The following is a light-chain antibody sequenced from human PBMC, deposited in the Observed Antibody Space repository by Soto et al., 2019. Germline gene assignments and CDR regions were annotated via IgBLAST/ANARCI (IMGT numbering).Light chain of an antibody. CDR3: QQYGGSRFS. CDR2: DAS. J-gene: IGKJ4*01. CDR1: QSISSE. Sequence: IGMTQAPSSLPGSPRERATLYGRASQSISSELAWYQQKPGQAPRLLIYDASNRASGTPGRFSGSGSGTDFSLTISSLVPEDFAVYYCQQYGGSRFSFGGGTKVDIK. V-gene: IGKV3-11*01.